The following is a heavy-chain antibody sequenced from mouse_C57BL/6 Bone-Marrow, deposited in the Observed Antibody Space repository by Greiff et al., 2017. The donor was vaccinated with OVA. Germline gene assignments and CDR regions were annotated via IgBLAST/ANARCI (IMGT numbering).Heavy chain of an antibody. D-gene: IGHD1-1*01. V-gene: IGHV1-62-2*01. Sequence: VKLMESGAELVKPGASVKLSCKASGYTFTEYTIHWVKQRSGQGLEWIGWFYPGRGSITYNEKFKDKATLTADKSSSTVYMELSRLTSEDSAVYFCARHEDPNYYGSSYLGVWGTGTTVTVSS. CDR3: ARHEDPNYYGSSYLGV. CDR2: FYPGRGSI. CDR1: GYTFTEYT. J-gene: IGHJ1*03.